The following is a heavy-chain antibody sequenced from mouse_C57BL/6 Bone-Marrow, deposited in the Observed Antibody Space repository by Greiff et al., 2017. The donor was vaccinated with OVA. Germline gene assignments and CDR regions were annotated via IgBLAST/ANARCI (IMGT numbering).Heavy chain of an antibody. D-gene: IGHD2-5*01. J-gene: IGHJ2*01. Sequence: EVQGVESGGGLVKPGGSLKLSCAASGFTFSSYAMSWVRQTPEKRLEWVATISDGGSYTYYPDNVKGRFTISRDNAKNNLYLQMSHLKSEDTAMYYCARASNYGYFDYWGQGTTLTVSS. V-gene: IGHV5-4*01. CDR3: ARASNYGYFDY. CDR1: GFTFSSYA. CDR2: ISDGGSYT.